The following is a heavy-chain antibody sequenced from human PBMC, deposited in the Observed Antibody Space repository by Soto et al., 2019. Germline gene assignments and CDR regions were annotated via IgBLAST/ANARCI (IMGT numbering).Heavy chain of an antibody. CDR2: IYYSGST. CDR3: ARPIFYGDYRGEAPDAFDI. D-gene: IGHD4-17*01. Sequence: SETLSLTCTVSGGSISSSSYYWGWIRQPPGKGLEWIGSIYYSGSTYYNPSLKSRVTISVDTSKNQFSLKLSSVTAADTAVYYCARPIFYGDYRGEAPDAFDIWGQGTMVTVSS. J-gene: IGHJ3*02. CDR1: GGSISSSSYY. V-gene: IGHV4-39*01.